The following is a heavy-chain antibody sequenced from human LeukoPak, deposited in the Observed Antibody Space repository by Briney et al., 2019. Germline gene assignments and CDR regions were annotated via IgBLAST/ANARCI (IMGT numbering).Heavy chain of an antibody. Sequence: GGSLRLSCAASGFTFSNAWVSWVRQAPGKGLEWVGRIKSKTDGGTTDYAAPVKGRFTISRDDSKNTLYLQMNSLKTEDTAVYYCTARSTYYDILTGYYIGNWFDPWGQGTLVTVSS. CDR2: IKSKTDGGTT. V-gene: IGHV3-15*01. J-gene: IGHJ5*02. CDR3: TARSTYYDILTGYYIGNWFDP. D-gene: IGHD3-9*01. CDR1: GFTFSNAW.